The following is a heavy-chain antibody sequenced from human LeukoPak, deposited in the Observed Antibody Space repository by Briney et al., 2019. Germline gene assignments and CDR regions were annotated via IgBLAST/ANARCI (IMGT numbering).Heavy chain of an antibody. CDR2: ISAYNGNT. CDR1: GYTFTSYG. Sequence: ASVKVSCKASGYTFTSYGISWVRQAPGQGLEWMGWISAYNGNTNYAQKLQGRVAMTTDTSTSTAYMELRSLRSDDTAVYYCARVAHIENDYGDLEGLGYWGQGTLVTVSS. D-gene: IGHD4-17*01. V-gene: IGHV1-18*01. CDR3: ARVAHIENDYGDLEGLGY. J-gene: IGHJ4*02.